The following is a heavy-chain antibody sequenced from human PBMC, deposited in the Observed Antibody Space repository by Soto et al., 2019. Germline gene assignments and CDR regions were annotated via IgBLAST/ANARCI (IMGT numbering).Heavy chain of an antibody. Sequence: SETLSLTCTVSGGAINSYYWTWIRQPAGKGLEWIGRIYSSGSTKYNPSLQSRVTMSLDTSKNQFSLRLTSVTAADTAVYYCERGQRFSDWFDPWGQGTLVTVS. CDR1: GGAINSYY. CDR3: ERGQRFSDWFDP. CDR2: IYSSGST. V-gene: IGHV4-4*07. J-gene: IGHJ5*02. D-gene: IGHD3-3*01.